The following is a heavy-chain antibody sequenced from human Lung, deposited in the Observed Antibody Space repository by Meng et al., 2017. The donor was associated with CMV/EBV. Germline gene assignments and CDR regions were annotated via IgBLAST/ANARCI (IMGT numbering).Heavy chain of an antibody. V-gene: IGHV4-34*01. CDR2: INHSGST. Sequence: SETLSLXSAVYGGSSSGYYWSWIRQPPGKGLEWIGGINHSGSTNYNPSLKSRVTISVDTSKNQFSLKLRSVTAADTAVYYCARSKRNNYYGSGSYSKNYGMDVWGQGXTVTVSS. CDR1: GGSSSGYY. D-gene: IGHD3-10*01. CDR3: ARSKRNNYYGSGSYSKNYGMDV. J-gene: IGHJ6*02.